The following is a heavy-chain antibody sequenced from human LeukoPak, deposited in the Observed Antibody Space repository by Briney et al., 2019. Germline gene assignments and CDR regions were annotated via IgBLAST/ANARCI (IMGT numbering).Heavy chain of an antibody. V-gene: IGHV4-59*12. Sequence: SETLSLTCTVSGGSISSYYWNWIRQPPGKGLEWIAHIYYTGSASYNPSLKGRATIPVDTSKNQFSLSLSSVTAADTAVYYCACGVPHSYYYMDVWGKGTTVAVSS. J-gene: IGHJ6*03. CDR2: IYYTGSA. CDR3: ACGVPHSYYYMDV. D-gene: IGHD2-21*01. CDR1: GGSISSYY.